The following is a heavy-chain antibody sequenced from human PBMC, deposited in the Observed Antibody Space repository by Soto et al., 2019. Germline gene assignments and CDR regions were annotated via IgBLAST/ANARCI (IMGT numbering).Heavy chain of an antibody. CDR2: ISGSGEST. D-gene: IGHD3-16*01. Sequence: EVQLLESGGGLAQPGGSLRLACAASGFTFSSHAMGWVRQAPGKGLEWVSGISGSGESTFYADDLKGRFNISRDNSKNTLYLQMNSLRAEYTAVYYCTRDDDSLWESRPGFEDWGQGTLVTVSS. V-gene: IGHV3-23*01. J-gene: IGHJ4*02. CDR1: GFTFSSHA. CDR3: TRDDDSLWESRPGFED.